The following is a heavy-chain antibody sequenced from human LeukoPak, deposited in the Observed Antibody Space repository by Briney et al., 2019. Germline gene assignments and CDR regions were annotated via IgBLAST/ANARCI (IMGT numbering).Heavy chain of an antibody. CDR3: TRHKNSFDY. Sequence: GGSLRLSCAASGFTFSGSAMRWVRQAPGKGLEWVGRIRSKANSYATAYAASVKGRFTISRDDSKNTAYLQMNSLKTEDTAVYYCTRHKNSFDYWGQGTLVTVSS. CDR1: GFTFSGSA. CDR2: IRSKANSYAT. J-gene: IGHJ4*02. V-gene: IGHV3-73*01.